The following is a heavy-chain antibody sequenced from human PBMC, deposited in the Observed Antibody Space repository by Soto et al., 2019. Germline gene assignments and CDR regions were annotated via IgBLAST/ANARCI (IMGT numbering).Heavy chain of an antibody. V-gene: IGHV4-39*01. D-gene: IGHD3-22*01. CDR2: IYYSGST. CDR1: GGSISSSSYY. CDR3: ARSGIGITMIVVVPPWHYYYGMDV. Sequence: SETLSLTCTVSGGSISSSSYYWGWIRQPPGKGLEWIGSIYYSGSTYYNPSLKSRVTISVDTSKNQFSLKLSSVTAADTAVYYCARSGIGITMIVVVPPWHYYYGMDVWGQGTTVTVSS. J-gene: IGHJ6*02.